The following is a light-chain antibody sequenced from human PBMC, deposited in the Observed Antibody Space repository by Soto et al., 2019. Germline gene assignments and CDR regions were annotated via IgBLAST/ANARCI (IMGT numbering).Light chain of an antibody. V-gene: IGKV3-15*01. CDR2: YAS. J-gene: IGKJ3*01. Sequence: EMVMTQSPATLSVSPGERVTLSCMASESVHSNLAWYQQKPGQGPSLLIYYASTRVSGVPDRFSGSGSGTEFTLPISSLQSEDFGVYYCQHYSNWPPTFGPGTKVEIK. CDR3: QHYSNWPPT. CDR1: ESVHSN.